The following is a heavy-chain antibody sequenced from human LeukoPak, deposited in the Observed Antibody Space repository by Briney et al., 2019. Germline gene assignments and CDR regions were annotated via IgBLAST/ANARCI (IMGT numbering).Heavy chain of an antibody. CDR1: GGSFSGYY. Sequence: SETLSLTCAVYGGSFSGYYWSWIRQPPGKGLEWIGEINHSGSTNYNPSLKSRVTISVDTSKNQFSLKLSSVTAADTAVYHCARIGWGSFVFDYWVQGTLVSVSS. V-gene: IGHV4-34*01. CDR3: ARIGWGSFVFDY. CDR2: INHSGST. D-gene: IGHD3-16*01. J-gene: IGHJ4*02.